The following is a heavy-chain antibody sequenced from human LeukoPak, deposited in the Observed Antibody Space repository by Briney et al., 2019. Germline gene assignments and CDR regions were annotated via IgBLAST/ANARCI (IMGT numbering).Heavy chain of an antibody. J-gene: IGHJ4*02. CDR1: GFTFSSYE. Sequence: PGGSLRLSCAAYGFTFSSYEMNWVRQAPGKGLVWVSYISSSGSTIYYADSVKGRFTISRDNAKNSLYLQMNSLRAEDTAVYYCARDGYSGYDIYWGQGTLVTVSS. CDR2: ISSSGSTI. D-gene: IGHD5-12*01. CDR3: ARDGYSGYDIY. V-gene: IGHV3-48*03.